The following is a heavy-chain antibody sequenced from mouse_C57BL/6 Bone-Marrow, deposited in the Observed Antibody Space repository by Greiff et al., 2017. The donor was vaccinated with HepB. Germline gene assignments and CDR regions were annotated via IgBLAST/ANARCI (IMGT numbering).Heavy chain of an antibody. CDR3: AGVITTVVATGDY. Sequence: VKLMESGAELARPGASVKLSCKASGYTFTSYGISWVKQRTGQGLEWIGEIYPRSGNTYYNEKFKGKATLTADKSSSTAYMELRSLTSEDSAVYFCAGVITTVVATGDYWGQGTTLTVSS. J-gene: IGHJ2*01. V-gene: IGHV1-81*01. D-gene: IGHD1-1*01. CDR1: GYTFTSYG. CDR2: IYPRSGNT.